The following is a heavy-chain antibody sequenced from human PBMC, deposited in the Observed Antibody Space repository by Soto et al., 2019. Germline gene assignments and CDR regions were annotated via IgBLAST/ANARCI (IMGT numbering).Heavy chain of an antibody. D-gene: IGHD3-22*01. CDR1: VITFGTSW. V-gene: IGHV3-7*01. CDR3: ARKLYYYDNGDYGWFDP. J-gene: IGHJ5*02. CDR2: ISQDGSDT. Sequence: GGSLRLSCASSVITFGTSWMSWVRQAPGKGPEWVAHISQDGSDTYYVDSVRGRFTVSRDNAKNSLFLQMNSLGAEDTAVYYCARKLYYYDNGDYGWFDPWGQGTQVTVSS.